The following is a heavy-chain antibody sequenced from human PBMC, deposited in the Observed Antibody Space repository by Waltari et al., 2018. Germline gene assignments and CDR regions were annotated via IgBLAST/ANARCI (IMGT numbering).Heavy chain of an antibody. Sequence: EVQLVESGGGLVQPGGSLRLSCEASGFTFHYYWMHWVRQAPGKGLVWVARVNRVGSSLSEADSVKGRFTVSRDRARNTLLLQMNSLRVEDTAVYFCAREHGAVAGSYFFYGMDVWGQGTTVIVSS. J-gene: IGHJ6*02. CDR1: GFTFHYYW. D-gene: IGHD6-19*01. V-gene: IGHV3-74*01. CDR3: AREHGAVAGSYFFYGMDV. CDR2: VNRVGSSL.